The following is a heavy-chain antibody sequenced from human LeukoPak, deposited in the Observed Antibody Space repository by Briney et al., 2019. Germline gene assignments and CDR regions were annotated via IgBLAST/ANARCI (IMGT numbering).Heavy chain of an antibody. D-gene: IGHD3-22*01. CDR2: ISSSSSYI. CDR1: GFTFSSYS. Sequence: GGSLRLSCAASGFTFSSYSMNWVRQAPGKGLEWVSSISSSSSYIYYADSVKGRFTISRDNAKNSLYLQMNSLRAEDAAVYYCARGGYYDSRRDAFDIWGQGTMVTVSS. V-gene: IGHV3-21*01. CDR3: ARGGYYDSRRDAFDI. J-gene: IGHJ3*02.